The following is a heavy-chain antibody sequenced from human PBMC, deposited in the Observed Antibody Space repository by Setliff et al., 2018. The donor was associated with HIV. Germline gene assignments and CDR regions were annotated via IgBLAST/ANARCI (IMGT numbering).Heavy chain of an antibody. D-gene: IGHD5-18*01. V-gene: IGHV4-39*07. CDR3: ARGKGGYGYGLFDY. Sequence: SETLSLTCTVSGGSITSTTYYWGWIRQPPGKGLEWIGSIYYSGSTYYNPSLKSRVTISVDTSKNQFSLKLSSVTAADTAVYYCARGKGGYGYGLFDYWGQGTLVTVSS. CDR2: IYYSGST. CDR1: GGSITSTTYY. J-gene: IGHJ4*02.